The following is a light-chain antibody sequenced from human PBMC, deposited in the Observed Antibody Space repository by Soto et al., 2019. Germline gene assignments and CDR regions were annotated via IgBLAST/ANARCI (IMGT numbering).Light chain of an antibody. Sequence: ILLTQSPGTLSLSPGEISTLSCRCSQSVYSGSLAWYQQKPGQAPRLLIYGASTRATGIPARFSGSGSGTEFTLTISSLQSEDFAVYYCQQYNNWPGTFGQGTRLEIK. CDR3: QQYNNWPGT. J-gene: IGKJ5*01. V-gene: IGKV3-15*01. CDR2: GAS. CDR1: QSVYSG.